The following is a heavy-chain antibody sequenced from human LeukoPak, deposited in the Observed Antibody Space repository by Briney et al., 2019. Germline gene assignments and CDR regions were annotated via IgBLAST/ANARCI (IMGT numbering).Heavy chain of an antibody. D-gene: IGHD2-15*01. CDR3: ARGGGPLVGPYYFDY. Sequence: GGSLRLSCAASGFTFSSYSMNWVRQAPGKGLEWVSSISSSSYIYYADSVKGRFTISRDNAKNSLYLQMNSLRAEDTAVYYCARGGGPLVGPYYFDYWGQGTLVTVSS. V-gene: IGHV3-21*01. CDR2: ISSSSYI. CDR1: GFTFSSYS. J-gene: IGHJ4*02.